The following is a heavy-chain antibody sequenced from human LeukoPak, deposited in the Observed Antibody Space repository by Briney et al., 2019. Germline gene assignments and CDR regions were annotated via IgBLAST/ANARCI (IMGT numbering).Heavy chain of an antibody. CDR2: IKHDGSEKQDGSEK. Sequence: GGSLRLSCAASGFTFSQYWVSWVRQAPGKGLEWVANIKHDGSEKQDGSEKNYVDFVKGRFTISRDNAKNSLYLQMNSLRAEDTAVYYCARSGRGVDSFYFYMDVWGKGTTVTVSS. J-gene: IGHJ6*03. V-gene: IGHV3-7*01. D-gene: IGHD3-10*01. CDR3: ARSGRGVDSFYFYMDV. CDR1: GFTFSQYW.